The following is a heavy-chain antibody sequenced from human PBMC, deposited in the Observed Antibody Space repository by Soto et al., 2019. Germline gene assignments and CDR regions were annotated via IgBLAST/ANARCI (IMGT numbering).Heavy chain of an antibody. D-gene: IGHD6-19*01. CDR1: GFTFDDYA. J-gene: IGHJ3*02. Sequence: GGSLRLSCAASGFTFDDYAMHWVRQAPGKGLEWVSGTSWNSGSIGYADSVKGRFTISRDNAKNSLYLQMNSLRAEDTALYYCAKEQGDSSGWYNAFDIWGQGTMVTVSS. CDR2: TSWNSGSI. CDR3: AKEQGDSSGWYNAFDI. V-gene: IGHV3-9*01.